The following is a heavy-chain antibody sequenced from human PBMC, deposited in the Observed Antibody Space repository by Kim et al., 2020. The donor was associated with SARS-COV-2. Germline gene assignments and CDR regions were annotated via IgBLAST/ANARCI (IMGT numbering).Heavy chain of an antibody. V-gene: IGHV3-9*01. Sequence: GGSLRLSCAASGFTFDDYAMHWVRQAPGKGLEWVSGISWNSGSIGYADSVKGRFTISRDNAKNSLYLQMNSLRAEDTALYYCAATGRNRSFDYWGQGTLVTVSS. CDR3: AATGRNRSFDY. CDR1: GFTFDDYA. CDR2: ISWNSGSI. D-gene: IGHD3-9*01. J-gene: IGHJ4*02.